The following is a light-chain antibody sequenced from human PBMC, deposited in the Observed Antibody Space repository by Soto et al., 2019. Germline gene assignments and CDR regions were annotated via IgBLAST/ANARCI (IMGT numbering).Light chain of an antibody. CDR1: QTISSW. CDR2: KAS. Sequence: DIQMTQSPSTLSGSVGDRVTITCRASQTISSWLAWYQQKPGKAPKLLIYKASTLKSGVPSRFSGSGSGTEFTPTISNLQPDDFATYYCQQYHTYSTFGQGTKVDIK. J-gene: IGKJ1*01. V-gene: IGKV1-5*03. CDR3: QQYHTYST.